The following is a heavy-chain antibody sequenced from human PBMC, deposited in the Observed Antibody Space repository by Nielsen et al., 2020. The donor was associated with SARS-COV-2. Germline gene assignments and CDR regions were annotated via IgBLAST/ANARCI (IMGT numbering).Heavy chain of an antibody. Sequence: GGSLRLSCAASGFTFDDYAMHWVRQAPGKGLEWVSGISWNSGSIGYADSVKGRFTISRDNAKNSLYLQMNSLRAEDTALYYCAREGYSSSWSDTYFDYWGQGTLVTVSS. CDR2: ISWNSGSI. J-gene: IGHJ4*02. D-gene: IGHD6-13*01. CDR3: AREGYSSSWSDTYFDY. V-gene: IGHV3-9*01. CDR1: GFTFDDYA.